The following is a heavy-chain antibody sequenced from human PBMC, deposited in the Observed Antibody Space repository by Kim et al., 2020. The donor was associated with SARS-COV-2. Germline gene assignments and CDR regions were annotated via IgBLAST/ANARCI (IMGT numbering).Heavy chain of an antibody. CDR1: GGSISSGGYY. CDR2: IYYSGST. Sequence: SETLSLTCTVSGGSISSGGYYWSWIRQHPGKGLEWIGYIYYSGSTYYNPSLKSRVTISVDTSKNQFSLKLSSVTAADTAVYYCASSRTYYDILTGYPESVDFDYWGQGTLVTVSS. D-gene: IGHD3-9*01. CDR3: ASSRTYYDILTGYPESVDFDY. V-gene: IGHV4-31*03. J-gene: IGHJ4*02.